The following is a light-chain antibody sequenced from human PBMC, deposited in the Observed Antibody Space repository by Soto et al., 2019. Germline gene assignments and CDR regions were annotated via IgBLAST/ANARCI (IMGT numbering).Light chain of an antibody. J-gene: IGKJ4*01. CDR1: QSVSTY. CDR3: QQRSNWPST. CDR2: DAS. V-gene: IGKV3-11*01. Sequence: EIVLTQSPVTLSLSPGERATLSCRASQSVSTYLAWYQQKPGRAPRLLIYDASSRATGIPVRFSGSGSGTDFTLTISSLEPEDFAVYYCQQRSNWPSTFGGGTKVEIK.